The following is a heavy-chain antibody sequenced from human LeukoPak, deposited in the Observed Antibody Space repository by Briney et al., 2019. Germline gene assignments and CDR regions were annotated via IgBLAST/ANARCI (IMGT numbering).Heavy chain of an antibody. V-gene: IGHV3-23*01. D-gene: IGHD6-19*01. J-gene: IGHJ4*02. CDR2: ISGSGGST. CDR3: AKGFRTAMTGPPDY. Sequence: GGSLRLSCAASGFPFSSYSMTWVRQTPGKGLEWVSAISGSGGSTYYVDSVKGRFTISRDNSKNTLYLQMNSLRAEDTAVYFCAKGFRTAMTGPPDYWGQGTLVTVSP. CDR1: GFPFSSYS.